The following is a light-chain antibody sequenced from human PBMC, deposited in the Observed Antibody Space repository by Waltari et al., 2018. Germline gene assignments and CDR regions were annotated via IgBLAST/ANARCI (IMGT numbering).Light chain of an antibody. Sequence: DIQLTQSPSFLSASVGDRVTITCRASQGIISYLAWYQQKPGKAPKLLIYAASTLQSGVPSRFSGSGSGTEFTLTISSLQPEDFATYYCQQLNSYLTFGQGTRLEIK. J-gene: IGKJ5*01. CDR3: QQLNSYLT. CDR2: AAS. CDR1: QGIISY. V-gene: IGKV1-9*01.